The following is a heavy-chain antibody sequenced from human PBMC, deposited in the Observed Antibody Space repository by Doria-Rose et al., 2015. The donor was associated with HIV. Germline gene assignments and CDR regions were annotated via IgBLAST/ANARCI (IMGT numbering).Heavy chain of an antibody. V-gene: IGHV3-49*02. CDR2: IRSKGYGGTA. CDR3: TRDCPLGYGSGGNLNFDF. J-gene: IGHJ4*02. Sequence: LEWVGFIRSKGYGGTAEYAASVKGRFTISRDDSKSVAYLQMNSLKTGDTAVYYCTRDCPLGYGSGGNLNFDFWGQGTLVTVSS. D-gene: IGHD2-15*01.